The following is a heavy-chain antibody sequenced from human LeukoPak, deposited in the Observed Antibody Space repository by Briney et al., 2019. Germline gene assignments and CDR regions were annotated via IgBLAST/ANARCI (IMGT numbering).Heavy chain of an antibody. V-gene: IGHV4-39*07. CDR2: IYYSGST. D-gene: IGHD3-3*01. J-gene: IGHJ5*01. CDR3: ARDRITIFGVVRGGSWFDS. CDR1: GGSISSSSYY. Sequence: SETLSLTCTVSGGSISSSSYYWGWIRQPPGKGLEWIRSIYYSGSTYYNPSLKSRVTISVDTSKNQFSLKLSSVTAADTAVYYCARDRITIFGVVRGGSWFDSWGQGTLVTVSS.